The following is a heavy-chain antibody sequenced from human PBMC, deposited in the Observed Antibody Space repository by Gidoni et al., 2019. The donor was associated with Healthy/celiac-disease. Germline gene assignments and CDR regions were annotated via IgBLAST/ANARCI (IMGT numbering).Heavy chain of an antibody. Sequence: QVQLQESGPGLVKPSETLSLTCTVSGGPISSYYWSWIRQPPGKGLEWIGYIYYSGSTNYNPSLKSRVTISVDTSKNQFSLKLSSVTAADTAVYYCARHGTTVWWPYFDYWGQGTLVTVSS. CDR3: ARHGTTVWWPYFDY. D-gene: IGHD4-17*01. CDR1: GGPISSYY. V-gene: IGHV4-59*08. CDR2: IYYSGST. J-gene: IGHJ4*02.